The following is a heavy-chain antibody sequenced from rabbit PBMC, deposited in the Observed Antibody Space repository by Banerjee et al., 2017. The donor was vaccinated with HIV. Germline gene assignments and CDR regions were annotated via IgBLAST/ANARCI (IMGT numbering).Heavy chain of an antibody. V-gene: IGHV1S40*01. J-gene: IGHJ4*01. CDR1: GFSLSNNAV. Sequence: QSLEESGGDLVKPGASLTLTCKASGFSLSNNAVMCWVRQAPGKGLEWIGCMYTSSGSTWYASRVNGRFTISLDNAQNTVILQMTSLTAADTATYFCARAEYSNVGWELWGQGTLVTVS. D-gene: IGHD6-1*01. CDR3: ARAEYSNVGWEL. CDR2: MYTSSGST.